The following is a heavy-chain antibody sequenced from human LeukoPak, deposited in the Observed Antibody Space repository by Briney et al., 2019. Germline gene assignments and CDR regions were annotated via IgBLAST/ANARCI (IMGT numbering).Heavy chain of an antibody. CDR1: GYTFTSYG. J-gene: IGHJ3*02. V-gene: IGHV1-18*01. CDR3: ARNSGSYLEGGAFDI. CDR2: ISAYNGNT. Sequence: ASVKVSCKASGYTFTSYGISWVRQAPGQGLEWMGWISAYNGNTNYAQKLRGRVTMTTDTSTSTAYMELRSLRSDDTAVYYCARNSGSYLEGGAFDIWGQGTMVTVSS. D-gene: IGHD1-26*01.